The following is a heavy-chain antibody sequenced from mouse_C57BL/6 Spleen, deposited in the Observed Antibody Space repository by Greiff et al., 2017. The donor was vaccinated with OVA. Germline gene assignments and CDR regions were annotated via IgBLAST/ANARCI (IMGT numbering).Heavy chain of an antibody. CDR2: INPNSGCT. CDR1: GFTFTSYW. Sequence: QVQLQQSGADLVKPGASVKLSCTASGFTFTSYWMPWVNQRPGRGLEWIGSINPNSGCTKYNEKFKSKATLTVDKASSTAYMQLSSLTSEDSAIYYCARSDDDDYYDYAMDYWGQGTSVTVSS. V-gene: IGHV1-62-3*01. D-gene: IGHD2-3*01. J-gene: IGHJ4*01. CDR3: ARSDDDDYYDYAMDY.